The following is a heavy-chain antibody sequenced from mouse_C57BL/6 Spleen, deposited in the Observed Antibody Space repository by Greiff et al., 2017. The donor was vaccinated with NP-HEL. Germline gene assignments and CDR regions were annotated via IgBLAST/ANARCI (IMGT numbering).Heavy chain of an antibody. CDR1: GFSLTSYG. D-gene: IGHD4-1*01. Sequence: VQLVESGPGLVQPSQSLSITCTVSGFSLTSYGVHWVRQSPGKGLEWLGVIWSGGSTDYYAAFISRMSISKNNSKSQVFFNMNSLQADDAAIYYCAKERPYGTGYFDVWGTGTTVTVSS. CDR3: AKERPYGTGYFDV. V-gene: IGHV2-2*01. J-gene: IGHJ1*03. CDR2: IWSGGST.